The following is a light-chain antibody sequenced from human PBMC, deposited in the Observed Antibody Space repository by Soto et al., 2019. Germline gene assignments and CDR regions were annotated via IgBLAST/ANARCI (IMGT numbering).Light chain of an antibody. J-gene: IGKJ1*01. CDR2: GAS. CDR3: QQYGSSPKT. CDR1: QSVSSSY. V-gene: IGKV3-20*01. Sequence: EIALTQSPGTLSLSPGARAPLSCRASQSVSSSYLAWYQQKPGQAPRLLIYGASSRATGIPDRFSGSGSGTDFTLTISRLEPEDFAVYYCQQYGSSPKTFGQGTKVDIK.